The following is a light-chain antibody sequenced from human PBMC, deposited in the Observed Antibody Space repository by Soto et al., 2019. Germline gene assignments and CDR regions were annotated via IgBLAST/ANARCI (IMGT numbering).Light chain of an antibody. CDR3: SSYTTSGTRV. Sequence: QSALTQPASVSGSPGQSITISCTGTTSDVGGYSFVSWYQLHPGKAPKLMIYEVSNRPSGVSNRFSGSKSGNTASLTISGLQAEDESDYYCSSYTTSGTRVFGTGNKVTVL. CDR1: TSDVGGYSF. V-gene: IGLV2-14*01. J-gene: IGLJ1*01. CDR2: EVS.